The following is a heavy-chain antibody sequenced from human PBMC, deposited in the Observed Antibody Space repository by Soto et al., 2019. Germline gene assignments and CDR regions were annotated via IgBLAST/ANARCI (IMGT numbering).Heavy chain of an antibody. D-gene: IGHD2-15*01. J-gene: IGHJ5*02. CDR2: IIPIFGTA. CDR3: ARYCSGGSCYSGQRFGWFDP. CDR1: GGTFSSYA. V-gene: IGHV1-69*13. Sequence: ASVKVSCKASGGTFSSYAISWVRQAPGQGLEWMGGIIPIFGTANYAQKFQGRVTITADESTSTAYMELSSLRSEDTAVYYCARYCSGGSCYSGQRFGWFDPWGQGTLVTVSS.